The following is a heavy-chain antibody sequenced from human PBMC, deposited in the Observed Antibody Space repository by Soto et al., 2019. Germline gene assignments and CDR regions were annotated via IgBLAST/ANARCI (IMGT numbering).Heavy chain of an antibody. CDR1: GFTIRTYT. CDR3: ARDRGYDAHDYYYNAMDV. V-gene: IGHV3-21*01. CDR2: IRGFSPYT. J-gene: IGHJ6*02. Sequence: GGSLRLSCISSGFTIRTYTMNWVRQAPGKGLEWVSGIRGFSPYTFYAESVKGRFTISRDNAKNSLYLQMNSLRAEDTAVYYCARDRGYDAHDYYYNAMDVWGQGTTVTVSS. D-gene: IGHD3-10*01.